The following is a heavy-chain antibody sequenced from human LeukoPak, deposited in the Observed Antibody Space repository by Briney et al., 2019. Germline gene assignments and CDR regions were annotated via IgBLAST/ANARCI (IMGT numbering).Heavy chain of an antibody. CDR1: GFTFDDYA. Sequence: PGGSLRLSCAASGFTFDDYAMHWVRQAPGKGLEWVAFIRYGGRHQFYADSVRGRFTISRDNPKNTLYLQMNSLRGEDTAVYFCARDSGTWFYLQDWGQGTLVTVSS. D-gene: IGHD2/OR15-2a*01. CDR2: IRYGGRHQ. V-gene: IGHV3-33*08. J-gene: IGHJ1*01. CDR3: ARDSGTWFYLQD.